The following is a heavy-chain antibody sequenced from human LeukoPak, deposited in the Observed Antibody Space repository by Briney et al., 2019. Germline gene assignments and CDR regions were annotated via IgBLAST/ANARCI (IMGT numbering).Heavy chain of an antibody. V-gene: IGHV3-30*02. CDR2: IRYDGSNT. Sequence: GGSLRLSCAASGFTFSNYGMHWVRQAPGKGLEWVAFIRYDGSNTYYADSVKGRFTISRDTSKNTLFLRMNSLRAEDTAVYYCAMYYFDSGGFDYWGQGTLVTVSS. D-gene: IGHD3-22*01. J-gene: IGHJ4*02. CDR3: AMYYFDSGGFDY. CDR1: GFTFSNYG.